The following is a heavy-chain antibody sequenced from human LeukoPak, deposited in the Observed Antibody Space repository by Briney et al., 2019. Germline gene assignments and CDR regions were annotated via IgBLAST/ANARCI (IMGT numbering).Heavy chain of an antibody. D-gene: IGHD3-10*01. J-gene: IGHJ4*02. CDR2: ISGSGGST. V-gene: IGHV3-23*01. CDR3: AKRAIGSGSQPRPAFDY. CDR1: GFTFTTYA. Sequence: GGSLRLSCAASGFTFTTYAMSWVRQAPGKGLEWVSAISGSGGSTYHADSVKGRFTISRDNSKNTLYLQMNSLRAEDTAVYYCAKRAIGSGSQPRPAFDYWGQGTLVTVSS.